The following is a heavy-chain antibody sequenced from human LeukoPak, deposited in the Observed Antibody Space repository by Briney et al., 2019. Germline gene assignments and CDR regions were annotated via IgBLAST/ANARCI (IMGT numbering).Heavy chain of an antibody. J-gene: IGHJ6*04. D-gene: IGHD2/OR15-2a*01. CDR2: IYPDDSDT. CDR1: GHDFPTYW. CDR3: ARHIPSTGPGEYYMDV. Sequence: GESLKISCQASGHDFPTYWFGWVRQLPGKGLEWMGVIYPDDSDTKYNPSFQGQVTISVDKSISTGYLQWSSLKASDTAMYYCARHIPSTGPGEYYMDVWGRGTTVIVS. V-gene: IGHV5-51*01.